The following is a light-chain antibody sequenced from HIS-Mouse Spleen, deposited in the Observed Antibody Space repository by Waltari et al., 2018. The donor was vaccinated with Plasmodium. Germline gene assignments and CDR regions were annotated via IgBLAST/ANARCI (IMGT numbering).Light chain of an antibody. V-gene: IGKV1-27*01. J-gene: IGKJ1*01. CDR3: QKYNSAPWT. CDR2: AAS. CDR1: QGISNY. Sequence: DIQMTQSPSSLSASVGDRVTITCLASQGISNYLAWYQQKPGKVPKILIYAASTLQSGVPSRFSGSGSGTDFTLTISSLQPEDVATYYCQKYNSAPWTFGQGTKVEIK.